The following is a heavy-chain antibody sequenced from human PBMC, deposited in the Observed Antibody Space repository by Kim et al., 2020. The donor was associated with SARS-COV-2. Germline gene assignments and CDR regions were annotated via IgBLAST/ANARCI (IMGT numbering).Heavy chain of an antibody. D-gene: IGHD6-19*01. J-gene: IGHJ4*02. CDR1: GYIFTNSA. CDR3: ATRPGMEVAGFDF. Sequence: ASVKVSCKASGYIFTNSAINWVRQAPGQGLEWVGWINTNTGDAKFAPGVTGRFVFSLDTSVSTAYLQINGLKTDDTAIYYCATRPGMEVAGFDFWGQGTLVTVSS. V-gene: IGHV7-4-1*02. CDR2: INTNTGDA.